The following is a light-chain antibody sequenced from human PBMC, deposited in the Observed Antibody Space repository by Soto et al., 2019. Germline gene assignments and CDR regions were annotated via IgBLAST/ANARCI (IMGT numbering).Light chain of an antibody. CDR2: GAS. V-gene: IGKV3-20*01. Sequence: EIVLTQSPGTLSLSPGERVTLFCRSSQTVTNNFLAWYQQKVGQAPRLLIYGASSRAPGIPDRFGGGGSGTDFTLTIHKLEPEDFAVYYCHQYITSPYTFGQGTKQEI. CDR3: HQYITSPYT. CDR1: QTVTNNF. J-gene: IGKJ2*01.